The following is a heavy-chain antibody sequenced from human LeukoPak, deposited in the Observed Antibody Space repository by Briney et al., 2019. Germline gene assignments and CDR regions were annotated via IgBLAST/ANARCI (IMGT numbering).Heavy chain of an antibody. D-gene: IGHD6-13*01. CDR3: ARIRTDSSSWYGGFDY. J-gene: IGHJ4*02. V-gene: IGHV2-70*01. CDR2: IDWDDDK. CDR1: GFSLSTSGMC. Sequence: SGPALLKPTPPLTLTCTFSGFSLSTSGMCVSWIRQPPGKALEWLTLIDWDDDKYYSTSLKTRLTISKDTSKNQVVLTMTNMDPVDTATYYCARIRTDSSSWYGGFDYWGQGTLVTVSS.